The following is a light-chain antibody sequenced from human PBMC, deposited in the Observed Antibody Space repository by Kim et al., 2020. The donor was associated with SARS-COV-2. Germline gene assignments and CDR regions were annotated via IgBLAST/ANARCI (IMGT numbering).Light chain of an antibody. CDR2: DAS. CDR1: QDISNY. Sequence: EIQMTQSPHSLPASIGDRVTITCQASQDISNYLNWYQQKPGQVPRALIFDASNLETGVPLRFSGSGSGTNFTFTISSLQPEDIATYYCQQYHNLPITFGQGTRLEIK. CDR3: QQYHNLPIT. J-gene: IGKJ5*01. V-gene: IGKV1-33*01.